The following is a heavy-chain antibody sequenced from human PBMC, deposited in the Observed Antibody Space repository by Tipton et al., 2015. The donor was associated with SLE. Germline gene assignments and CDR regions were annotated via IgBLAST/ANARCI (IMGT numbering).Heavy chain of an antibody. CDR2: IKQDGSEK. D-gene: IGHD6-19*01. J-gene: IGHJ5*02. CDR1: GFTFSSYW. CDR3: ARVPGLGYSSGWYMGFDP. V-gene: IGHV3-7*05. Sequence: SLRLSCAASGFTFSSYWMSWVRQAPGKGLEWVANIKQDGSEKYYADSVKGRFTISRDNAKNSLYLQMNSLRAEDTAVYYCARVPGLGYSSGWYMGFDPWGQGTLVTVSS.